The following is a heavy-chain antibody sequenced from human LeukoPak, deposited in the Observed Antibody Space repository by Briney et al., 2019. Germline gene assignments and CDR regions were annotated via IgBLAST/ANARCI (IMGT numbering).Heavy chain of an antibody. CDR1: GYTFTGYY. V-gene: IGHV1-2*02. D-gene: IGHD3-22*01. Sequence: GASVKVSCKASGYTFTGYYMHWVRQAPGQGLEWMGWINPNSGGTNYAQKFQGRVTMTRDTSISTAYMELSRLRSDDTAVYYCARDGNYDSSGYYQSPDYWGQGTLVTVSS. J-gene: IGHJ4*02. CDR2: INPNSGGT. CDR3: ARDGNYDSSGYYQSPDY.